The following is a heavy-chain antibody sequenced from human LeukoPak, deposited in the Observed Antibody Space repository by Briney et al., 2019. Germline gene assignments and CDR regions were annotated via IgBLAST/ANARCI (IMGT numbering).Heavy chain of an antibody. CDR1: GFTFSDYH. CDR3: ARDRSGYANDAFDF. CDR2: ISGSSIYT. V-gene: IGHV3-11*06. Sequence: GGSLRLSCAASGFTFSDYHMTWIRQAPGKGLEWVSYISGSSIYTRYADSVKGRFTISRDNSKNTMFLQMNSLRAEDTAVYHCARDRSGYANDAFDFWGQGTMVTVSS. D-gene: IGHD3-3*01. J-gene: IGHJ3*01.